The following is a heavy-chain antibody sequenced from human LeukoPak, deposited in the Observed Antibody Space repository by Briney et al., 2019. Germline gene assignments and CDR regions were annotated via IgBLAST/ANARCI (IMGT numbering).Heavy chain of an antibody. V-gene: IGHV3-30-3*01. CDR2: ISYDGSNK. D-gene: IGHD6-13*01. CDR1: GFTFSSYA. CDR3: ARGGSSWFKFYFDY. J-gene: IGHJ4*02. Sequence: GGSLRLSCAASGFTFSSYAVHWVRQAPGKGLEWVAVISYDGSNKYYADSVKGRFTISRDNSKNTLYLQMNSLRAEDTAVYYCARGGSSWFKFYFDYWGQGTLVTVSS.